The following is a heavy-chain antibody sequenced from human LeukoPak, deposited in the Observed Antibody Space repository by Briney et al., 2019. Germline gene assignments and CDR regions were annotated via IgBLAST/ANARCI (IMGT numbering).Heavy chain of an antibody. J-gene: IGHJ4*02. CDR3: ARGDSILTGFYY. D-gene: IGHD3-9*01. V-gene: IGHV4-61*02. Sequence: SETLSLTCTVSGGSISSGSHYWSWIRQPAGKGLEWIGRIYTSGSTNYNPSLKSRVTISVDTSKNQFSLKLSSVTAADTAVYYCARGDSILTGFYYWGQGTLVTVSS. CDR2: IYTSGST. CDR1: GGSISSGSHY.